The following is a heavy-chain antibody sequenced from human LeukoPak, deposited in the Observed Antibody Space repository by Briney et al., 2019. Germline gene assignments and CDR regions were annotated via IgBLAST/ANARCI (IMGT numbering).Heavy chain of an antibody. CDR1: GGSIGNSNYY. Sequence: PSETLSLTCTVSGGSIGNSNYYWGWIRQPPGKGLEWIGGAYYSGTTYYSPSLKSRVTISVDTSRNHFSLKLSSVTAADTAVYYCARFPYYDILTEADAFDIWGQGTMVTVSS. CDR3: ARFPYYDILTEADAFDI. V-gene: IGHV4-39*02. CDR2: AYYSGTT. D-gene: IGHD3-9*01. J-gene: IGHJ3*02.